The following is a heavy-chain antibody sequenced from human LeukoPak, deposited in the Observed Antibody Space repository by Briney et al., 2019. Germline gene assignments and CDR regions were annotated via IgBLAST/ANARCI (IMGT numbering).Heavy chain of an antibody. CDR1: GFTFSSYW. J-gene: IGHJ6*02. Sequence: GGFLRLSCAASGFTFSSYWMHWVRQAPGKGLVWVSRINSDGSSTSYADSVKGRFTISRDNAKNTLFLQMNSLRAEDTAVYYCASLGYSKGYYYGMDVWGQGTTVTVSS. D-gene: IGHD4-11*01. CDR2: INSDGSST. CDR3: ASLGYSKGYYYGMDV. V-gene: IGHV3-74*01.